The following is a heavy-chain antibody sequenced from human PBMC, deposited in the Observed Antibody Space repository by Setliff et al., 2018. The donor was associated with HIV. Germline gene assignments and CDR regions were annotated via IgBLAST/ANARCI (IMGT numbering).Heavy chain of an antibody. CDR3: ARAFGQLVRHYFDY. CDR1: GGSISSHY. V-gene: IGHV4-59*11. J-gene: IGHJ4*02. D-gene: IGHD6-13*01. CDR2: IYYSGST. Sequence: SETLSLTCTVSGGSISSHYWSWIRQPPGKGLEWIGSIYYSGSTNYNPSLKSRVTISVDTSKNQFSLKLSSVTAADTAVYYCARAFGQLVRHYFDYWGQGTLVTVSS.